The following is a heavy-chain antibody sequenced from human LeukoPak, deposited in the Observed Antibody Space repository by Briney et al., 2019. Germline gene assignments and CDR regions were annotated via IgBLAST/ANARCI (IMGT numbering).Heavy chain of an antibody. CDR2: ISAYNGNT. Sequence: ASVNVSCKASGYTFTSYGISWVRQAPGQGLEWMGWISAYNGNTNYAQKLQGRVTMTTDTSTSTAYMELRSLRSDDTAVYYCARGGDSSSWYNWFDPWGQGTLVTVSS. D-gene: IGHD6-13*01. CDR3: ARGGDSSSWYNWFDP. V-gene: IGHV1-18*01. CDR1: GYTFTSYG. J-gene: IGHJ5*02.